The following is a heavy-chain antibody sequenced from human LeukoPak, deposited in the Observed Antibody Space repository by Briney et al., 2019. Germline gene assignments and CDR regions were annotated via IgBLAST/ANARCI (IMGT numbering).Heavy chain of an antibody. J-gene: IGHJ4*02. V-gene: IGHV3-21*01. CDR3: ARAIAIRGFDY. Sequence: GGSLRLSCAASGFTFSSYSMNWVRQAPGKGLEWVSSISSSSSYIYYADSVKGRFTISRDNAKNSLYLQMNSLRAEDAAVYYCARAIAIRGFDYWGQGTLVTVSS. CDR2: ISSSSSYI. CDR1: GFTFSSYS. D-gene: IGHD3-16*02.